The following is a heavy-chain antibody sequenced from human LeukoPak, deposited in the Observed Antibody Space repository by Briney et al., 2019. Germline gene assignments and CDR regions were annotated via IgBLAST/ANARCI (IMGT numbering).Heavy chain of an antibody. J-gene: IGHJ1*01. V-gene: IGHV3-30-3*01. Sequence: GGSLRLSCAASGFTFSSYAMHWVRQAPGKGLEWVAVVSYDGSRKYYADSVKGRFTISRDNAKDSLYLQMNSLRAEDTAVYYCARDYYYERWARPDFQHWGQGTLVTVSS. CDR2: VSYDGSRK. D-gene: IGHD3-22*01. CDR1: GFTFSSYA. CDR3: ARDYYYERWARPDFQH.